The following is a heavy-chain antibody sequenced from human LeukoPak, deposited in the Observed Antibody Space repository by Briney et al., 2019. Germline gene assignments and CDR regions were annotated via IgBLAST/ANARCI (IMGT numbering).Heavy chain of an antibody. V-gene: IGHV1-69*05. CDR2: IIPIFGTA. J-gene: IGHJ4*02. CDR1: GGTFSSYA. D-gene: IGHD4-23*01. Sequence: SVKVSCKASGGTFSSYAISWVRQAPGQGLEWMGRIIPIFGTANYAQKFQGRATITTYESTSTAYRELSSLRSEDTAVYYCARAEPYGGYYFDDWGQGTLVTVSS. CDR3: ARAEPYGGYYFDD.